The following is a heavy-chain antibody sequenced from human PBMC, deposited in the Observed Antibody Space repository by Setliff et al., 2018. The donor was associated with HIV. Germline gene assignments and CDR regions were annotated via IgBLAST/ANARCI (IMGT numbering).Heavy chain of an antibody. D-gene: IGHD2-21*02. CDR3: ARADCGGDCYLPYYFDH. J-gene: IGHJ4*02. Sequence: LGESLKISCKGSGYSFTKYWIAWVRQTPGKGLEWMGIISPSDSDTRHSRSFQGQVTMSADKSVSTAYLQWSSLRAADTAVYYCARADCGGDCYLPYYFDHWGQGTLVTVSS. CDR2: ISPSDSDT. CDR1: GYSFTKYW. V-gene: IGHV5-51*01.